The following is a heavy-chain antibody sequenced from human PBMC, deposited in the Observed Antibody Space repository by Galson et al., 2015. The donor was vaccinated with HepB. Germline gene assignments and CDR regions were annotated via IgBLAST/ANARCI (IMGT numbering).Heavy chain of an antibody. CDR3: AKGDSHGEIATEYYYGMDV. D-gene: IGHD4-17*01. CDR1: GFTFSSYA. Sequence: SLRLSCAASGFTFSSYAMSWVRQAPGKGLEWVSAISGSGGSTYYADSVKGRFTISRDNSKNTLYLQMNSLRAEDTAVYYCAKGDSHGEIATEYYYGMDVWGQGTTVTVSS. CDR2: ISGSGGST. J-gene: IGHJ6*02. V-gene: IGHV3-23*01.